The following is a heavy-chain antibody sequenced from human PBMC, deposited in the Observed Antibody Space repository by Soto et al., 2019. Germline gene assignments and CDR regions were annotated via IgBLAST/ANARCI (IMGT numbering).Heavy chain of an antibody. V-gene: IGHV3-23*01. J-gene: IGHJ4*02. CDR1: GFTFSSYA. CDR2: IGGNGGNA. CDR3: AKPSGLAVAGSAFDY. Sequence: PGGSLRLSCATSGFTFSSYAMSWVRQAPGKGLEWVSFIGGNGGNAYYADSVKGRFTIPRDNSKNTLYLQMNSLRAEDTALYFCAKPSGLAVAGSAFDYWGQGSLVTVSS. D-gene: IGHD6-13*01.